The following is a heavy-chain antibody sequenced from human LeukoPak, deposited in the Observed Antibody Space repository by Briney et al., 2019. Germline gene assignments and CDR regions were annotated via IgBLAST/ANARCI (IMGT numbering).Heavy chain of an antibody. V-gene: IGHV3-21*01. CDR2: ISDTGYYI. J-gene: IGHJ4*02. Sequence: GGSLRLSCAASGFTFSSYSMNWVRQAPGKGLEWVSSISDTGYYIYYADSVKGRFTISRDNAKNSLSLQMNNLRADDTGIYYCANHFACGATTCPSFDHWGQGTLVTVS. CDR3: ANHFACGATTCPSFDH. CDR1: GFTFSSYS. D-gene: IGHD2-21*01.